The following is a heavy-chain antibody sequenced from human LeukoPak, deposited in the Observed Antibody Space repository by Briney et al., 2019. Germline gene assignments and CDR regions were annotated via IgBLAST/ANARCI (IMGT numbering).Heavy chain of an antibody. CDR1: GFTVSGNC. CDR3: AKDNRGYDYVWGSYYLDY. J-gene: IGHJ4*02. D-gene: IGHD3-16*01. V-gene: IGHV3-23*01. Sequence: GGSLRLSCAASGFTVSGNCMSWVRQAPGKGLEWVSAISGSGGSTYYADSVKGRFTISRDNSKNTLYLQMNSLRAEDTAVYYCAKDNRGYDYVWGSYYLDYWGQGTLVTVSS. CDR2: ISGSGGST.